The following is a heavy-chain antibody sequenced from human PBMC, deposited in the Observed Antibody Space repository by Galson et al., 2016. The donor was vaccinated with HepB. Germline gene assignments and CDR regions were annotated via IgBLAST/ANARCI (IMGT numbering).Heavy chain of an antibody. CDR3: AKGFPAYCSGGSCYFKTYNYYRMDV. V-gene: IGHV3-9*01. CDR2: ISWNSGSV. J-gene: IGHJ6*04. CDR1: GFTFDDYG. D-gene: IGHD2-15*01. Sequence: SLRLSCAASGFTFDDYGMHWVRQAPGKGLEWVSGISWNSGSVGYADSVKGRFTISRDNAKNSLYLQTNSLRAEDTALYYCAKGFPAYCSGGSCYFKTYNYYRMDVWGKGTTVTVSS.